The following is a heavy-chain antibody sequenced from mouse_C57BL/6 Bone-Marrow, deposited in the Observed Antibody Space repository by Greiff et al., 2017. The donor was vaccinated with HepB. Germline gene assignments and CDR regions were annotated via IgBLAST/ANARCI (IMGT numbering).Heavy chain of an antibody. CDR3: TTPTIVTPCAMDY. D-gene: IGHD2-5*01. J-gene: IGHJ4*01. CDR2: IYTGNSDT. V-gene: IGHV1-5*01. CDR1: GYTFTSYW. Sequence: VQLQQSGTVLARPGASVKMSCKTSGYTFTSYWMHWVKQRPGQGLEWIGAIYTGNSDTSYNQKFKGKAKLTAVTSASTADMELSSLTNEDSAVYYCTTPTIVTPCAMDYWGQGTSVTVSS.